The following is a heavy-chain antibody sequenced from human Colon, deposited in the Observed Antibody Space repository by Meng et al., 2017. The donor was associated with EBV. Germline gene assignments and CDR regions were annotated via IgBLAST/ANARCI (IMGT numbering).Heavy chain of an antibody. J-gene: IGHJ5*02. CDR3: ARNRPRGVATGANWFDP. CDR2: ISAYNGNT. Sequence: QGQLVQTGSELKKPGASVKASCKASGYTFTSYAMNWVRQAPGQGLEWMGWISAYNGNTNYAQKLQGRVTMTTDTSTSTAYMELRSLRSDDTAVYYCARNRPRGVATGANWFDPWGQGTLVTVSS. V-gene: IGHV1-18*01. D-gene: IGHD5-12*01. CDR1: GYTFTSYA.